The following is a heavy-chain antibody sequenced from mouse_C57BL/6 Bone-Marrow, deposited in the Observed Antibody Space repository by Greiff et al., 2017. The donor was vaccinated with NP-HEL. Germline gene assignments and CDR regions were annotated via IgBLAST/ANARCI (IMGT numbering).Heavy chain of an antibody. V-gene: IGHV1-15*01. J-gene: IGHJ4*01. Sequence: VKLMESGAELVRPGASVTLSCKASGYTFTDYEMHWVKQTPVHGLEWIGAIDPETGGTAYNQKFKGKAILTADKSSSTAYMELRSLTSEDSAVYYCTRQGQYAMDYWGQGTSVTVSS. CDR1: GYTFTDYE. CDR2: IDPETGGT. D-gene: IGHD3-3*01. CDR3: TRQGQYAMDY.